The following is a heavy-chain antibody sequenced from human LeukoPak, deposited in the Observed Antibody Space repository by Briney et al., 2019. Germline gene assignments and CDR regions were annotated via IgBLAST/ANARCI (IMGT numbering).Heavy chain of an antibody. CDR3: ARVFRAAAVDY. CDR2: IYYSGST. D-gene: IGHD6-13*01. V-gene: IGHV4-39*07. CDR1: GGSISSSSYY. J-gene: IGHJ4*02. Sequence: SETLSLTCTVSGGSISSSSYYWGWIRQPPGKGLEWIGSIYYSGSTYYNPSLKSRVTISVDTSKNQFSLKLSSVTAADTAVYYCARVFRAAAVDYWGQGTLVTVSS.